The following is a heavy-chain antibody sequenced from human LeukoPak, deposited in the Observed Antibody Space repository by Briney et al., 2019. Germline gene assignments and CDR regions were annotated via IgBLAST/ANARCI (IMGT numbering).Heavy chain of an antibody. V-gene: IGHV3-23*01. CDR2: ISGTGDNT. J-gene: IGHJ4*02. D-gene: IGHD6-13*01. Sequence: GGSLRLSCAASGFIFSSYGMSWVRQAPGKGLEWVSTISGTGDNTYYADSVKGRFTISRDNSKNMLFLQMNSLRAEDTAVYYCARGGAGVYFFDYWGQGILVTVSS. CDR1: GFIFSSYG. CDR3: ARGGAGVYFFDY.